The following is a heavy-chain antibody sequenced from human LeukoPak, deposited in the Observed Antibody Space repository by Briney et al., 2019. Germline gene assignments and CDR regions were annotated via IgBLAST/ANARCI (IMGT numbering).Heavy chain of an antibody. D-gene: IGHD1-7*01. CDR1: GGTFSSYT. J-gene: IGHJ4*02. V-gene: IGHV1-69*02. CDR2: IIPILGIA. Sequence: SVKVSCKASGGTFSSYTISWVRQAPGQGLEWKGRIIPILGIANYAQKFQGRVTITADRSASTAYMELSSLRSEDTAVYYCASRLALYNWNSLDYWGQGTLVTVSS. CDR3: ASRLALYNWNSLDY.